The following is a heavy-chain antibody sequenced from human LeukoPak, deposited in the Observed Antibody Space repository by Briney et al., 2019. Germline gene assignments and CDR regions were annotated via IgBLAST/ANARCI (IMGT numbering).Heavy chain of an antibody. CDR2: ISAYNGNT. Sequence: ASVKVSCKASGYTFTSYGISWVRQAPGQGLEWMGWISAYNGNTNYAQKLQGRVTMTTDTSTSTAYMELRSLRSDDTAVYYCASSYYYYYGMDVWGQGTAVTVSS. V-gene: IGHV1-18*01. J-gene: IGHJ6*02. CDR3: ASSYYYYYGMDV. CDR1: GYTFTSYG.